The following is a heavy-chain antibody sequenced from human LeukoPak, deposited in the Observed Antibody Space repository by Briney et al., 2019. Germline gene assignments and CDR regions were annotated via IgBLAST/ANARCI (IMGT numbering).Heavy chain of an antibody. J-gene: IGHJ4*02. V-gene: IGHV3-15*01. CDR1: GFTFSNAW. CDR2: IKSKTDGGTT. CDR3: TIEGYYGSGTYYN. Sequence: KAGGSLRLSCAASGFTFSNAWMSWVRQAPGKGLEWVGRIKSKTDGGTTDYAAPVKGRFTISRDDSKNTLYLQMNSLKTEDTAVYYCTIEGYYGSGTYYNWGQGTLVTVSS. D-gene: IGHD3-10*01.